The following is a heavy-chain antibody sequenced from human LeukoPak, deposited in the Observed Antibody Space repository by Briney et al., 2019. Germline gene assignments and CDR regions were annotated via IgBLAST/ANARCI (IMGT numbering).Heavy chain of an antibody. CDR3: AKDNANTPVVTN. Sequence: PGGSLRLSCAASGFTFSDYAMSWVRQAPGKGLEWLSVISGGSSGSTYYADSVTGRFTVSRDNSKNTVDLQMNNLRVDDTAIYYCAKDNANTPVVTNWGQGILVSVSS. V-gene: IGHV3-23*01. CDR2: ISGGSSGST. D-gene: IGHD2-21*02. CDR1: GFTFSDYA. J-gene: IGHJ4*02.